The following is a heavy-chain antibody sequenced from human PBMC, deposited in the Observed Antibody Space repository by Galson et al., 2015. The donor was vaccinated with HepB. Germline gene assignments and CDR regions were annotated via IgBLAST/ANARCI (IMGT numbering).Heavy chain of an antibody. CDR3: AREYCGGDCYPEYFQH. Sequence: SLRLSCAASGFTFSSYAMHWVRQAPGKGLEWVAVISYDGSNKYYADSVKGRFTISRDNSKNTLYLQMNSLRAEDTAVYYCAREYCGGDCYPEYFQHWGQGTLVTVSS. CDR1: GFTFSSYA. J-gene: IGHJ1*01. CDR2: ISYDGSNK. D-gene: IGHD2-21*02. V-gene: IGHV3-30*04.